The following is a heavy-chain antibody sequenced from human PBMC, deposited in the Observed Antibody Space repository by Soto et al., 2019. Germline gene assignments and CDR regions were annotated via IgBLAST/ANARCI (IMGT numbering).Heavy chain of an antibody. J-gene: IGHJ4*02. CDR1: GFNFINTG. CDR3: GRGIDYGNYAIDY. D-gene: IGHD4-17*01. V-gene: IGHV3-33*01. Sequence: VGSLRLSCAASGFNFINTGMHWVRQAPGKGLEWVAVIWYDGSNMFYADSVKGRFTISRDNSKNTLFLQMNSLRGEDTAVYYCGRGIDYGNYAIDYWGQGTLVTVSS. CDR2: IWYDGSNM.